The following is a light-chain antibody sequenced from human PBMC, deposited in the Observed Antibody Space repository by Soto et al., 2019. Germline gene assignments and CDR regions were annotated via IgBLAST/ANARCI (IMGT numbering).Light chain of an antibody. J-gene: IGKJ1*01. V-gene: IGKV3-20*01. CDR3: QEYGSSRT. CDR2: GAS. Sequence: EIVLTQSPGTLSLSPEERATISCRASQSVRSSYLAWYQQEPGQAPRLLIYGASSRATGIPDRFSGSGSGTDFTLTISRLEPEDLAVYYCQEYGSSRTFGQGTKVDIK. CDR1: QSVRSSY.